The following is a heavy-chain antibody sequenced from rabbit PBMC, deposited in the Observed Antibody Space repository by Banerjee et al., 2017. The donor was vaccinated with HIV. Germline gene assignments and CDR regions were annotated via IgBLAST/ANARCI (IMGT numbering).Heavy chain of an antibody. Sequence: QSLEESGGDLVKPGASLTLTCTASGFSFSSSYYMCWDRQAPGKGLEWIACIYGGSSVSTYYASWAKGRFTISKPSSTTVTLQMTSLTDADTATYFCAGDNWHDHGYAVGLWGPGTLVTVS. J-gene: IGHJ4*01. V-gene: IGHV1S40*01. CDR2: IYGGSSVST. CDR1: GFSFSSSYY. D-gene: IGHD6-1*01. CDR3: AGDNWHDHGYAVGL.